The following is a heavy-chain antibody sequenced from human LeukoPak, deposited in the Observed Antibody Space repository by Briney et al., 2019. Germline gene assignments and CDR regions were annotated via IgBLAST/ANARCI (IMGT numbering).Heavy chain of an antibody. CDR2: INHSGST. CDR3: ARQTGSGLFILP. V-gene: IGHV4-34*01. D-gene: IGHD3/OR15-3a*01. CDR1: GGTFSGYY. J-gene: IGHJ4*02. Sequence: SETLSLTCTVYGGTFSGYYWSWIRQPPGKGLEWIGEINHSGSTNYNPSLKSRVTLSVDTSTNQFSLRLTSVTAAVTAVYYCARQTGSGLFILPGGQGTLVTVSS.